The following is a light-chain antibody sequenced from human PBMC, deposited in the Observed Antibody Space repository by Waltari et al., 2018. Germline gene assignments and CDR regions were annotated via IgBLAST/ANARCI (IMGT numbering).Light chain of an antibody. CDR2: EVI. CDR3: CSYAGSGTYV. J-gene: IGLJ1*01. CDR1: NSDVGNYNL. V-gene: IGLV2-23*02. Sequence: QSALTQPASVSGTPGQSITISCTGTNSDVGNYNLVSWYQHHPGEAPKLMICEVIKRPSGLSNRFAGSKSGNTASLTSAGLQAEDEADYYCCSYAGSGTYVFGTGTKVTVL.